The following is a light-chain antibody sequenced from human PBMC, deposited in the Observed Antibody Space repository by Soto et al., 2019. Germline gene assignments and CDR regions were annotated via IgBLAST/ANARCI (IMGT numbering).Light chain of an antibody. CDR1: SSDVGGYNY. CDR2: DVT. Sequence: QSALTQPRSVSGSPGQSVTVSCTGTSSDVGGYNYASWYRQYPGEAPKLLIYDVTERLSGVPDRFSGSKSGNTASLTISGLQAEDEADYYCCSYAGGHIHYIIGAGTKVTVL. J-gene: IGLJ1*01. CDR3: CSYAGGHIHYI. V-gene: IGLV2-11*01.